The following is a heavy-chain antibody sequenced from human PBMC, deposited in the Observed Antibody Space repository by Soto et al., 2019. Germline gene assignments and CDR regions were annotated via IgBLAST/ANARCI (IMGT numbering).Heavy chain of an antibody. CDR1: GFSVSGNY. CDR2: IYSDDST. D-gene: IGHD3-3*01. V-gene: IGHV3-66*01. J-gene: IGHJ4*02. CDR3: ARALNWNYAY. Sequence: GGSLRLSCAASGFSVSGNYMSWVRQTPGKGLEWVSVIYSDDSTYYADSVKGRFTISRDNSRNTLSLQMSNLRAEDTAVYYCARALNWNYAYWGQGTLVTVSS.